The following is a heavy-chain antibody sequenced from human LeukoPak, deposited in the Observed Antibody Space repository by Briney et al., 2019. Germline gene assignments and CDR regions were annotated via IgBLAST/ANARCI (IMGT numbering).Heavy chain of an antibody. CDR2: IYYSGST. Sequence: SETLSLTCAVSGGSISTINWWSWVRQPPGKGLEWIGSIYYSGSTYYNPSLKSRVTISVDTSKNQFSLKLSSVTAADTAVYYCARGVIIDLIDYWGQGTLVTVSS. J-gene: IGHJ4*02. CDR3: ARGVIIDLIDY. V-gene: IGHV4-4*02. CDR1: GGSISTINW. D-gene: IGHD3-10*01.